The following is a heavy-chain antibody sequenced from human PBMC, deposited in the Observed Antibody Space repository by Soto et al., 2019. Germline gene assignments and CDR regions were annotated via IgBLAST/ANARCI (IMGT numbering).Heavy chain of an antibody. D-gene: IGHD2-15*01. V-gene: IGHV3-74*01. CDR1: GFTFSTYR. J-gene: IGHJ4*02. CDR2: INSEGNST. CDR3: VRGGGGMDY. Sequence: EVQLVESGGGLVQPGGSLGLSCAASGFTFSTYRMYWVRQAPGKGLVWVSRINSEGNSTNYADSVKGRFTISRDNGKNTLYLQMNSLRAEDTAVYYCVRGGGGMDYWGQGVLVTVSS.